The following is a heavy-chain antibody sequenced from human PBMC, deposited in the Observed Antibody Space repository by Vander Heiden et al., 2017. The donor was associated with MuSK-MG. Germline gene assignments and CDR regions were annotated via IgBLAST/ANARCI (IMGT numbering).Heavy chain of an antibody. Sequence: EVQLLESGGGLVQPGGSLRLSCAASGFTFSSYAMSWVRQAPGKGLEWVSAISGSGGSTYYADSVKGRFTISRDNSKNTLYLQMNSLRAEDTAVYYCAKSKGGYYPPVDAFDIWGQGTMVTVSS. V-gene: IGHV3-23*01. D-gene: IGHD3-22*01. CDR3: AKSKGGYYPPVDAFDI. CDR1: GFTFSSYA. CDR2: ISGSGGST. J-gene: IGHJ3*02.